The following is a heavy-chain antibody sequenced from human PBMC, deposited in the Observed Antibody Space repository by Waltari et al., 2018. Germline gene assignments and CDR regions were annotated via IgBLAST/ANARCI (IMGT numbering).Heavy chain of an antibody. CDR3: ARHVAGRAYYYGIDV. CDR2: IYPGDSDT. CDR1: GYSFISYW. J-gene: IGHJ6*02. Sequence: EVQLVQSGAEVKKPGESLKISCKGSGYSFISYWIGWVRQMPGKGLEWMGIIYPGDSDTRYSPSFQGQVTISADKSISTAYLQWSSLKASDTAMYYCARHVAGRAYYYGIDVWGQGTTVTVSS. D-gene: IGHD6-19*01. V-gene: IGHV5-51*01.